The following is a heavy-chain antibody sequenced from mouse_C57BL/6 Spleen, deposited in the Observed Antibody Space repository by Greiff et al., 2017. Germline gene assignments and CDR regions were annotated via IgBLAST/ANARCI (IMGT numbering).Heavy chain of an antibody. Sequence: QVQLQQPGAELVMPGASVKLSCKASGYTFTSYWMHWVKQRPGQGLEWIGEIDPSDSYTNYNQKFKGKTTLTVDKSSSTAYMQLSSLTSEDSAVYYSARCYGSSPEFDYWGQGTLVTVSA. J-gene: IGHJ3*01. CDR1: GYTFTSYW. CDR2: IDPSDSYT. D-gene: IGHD1-1*01. V-gene: IGHV1-69*01. CDR3: ARCYGSSPEFDY.